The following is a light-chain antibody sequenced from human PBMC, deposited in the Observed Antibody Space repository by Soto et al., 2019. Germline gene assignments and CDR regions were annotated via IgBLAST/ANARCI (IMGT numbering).Light chain of an antibody. CDR1: QSVSSN. CDR2: GAS. J-gene: IGKJ2*01. CDR3: QQYNNWPYT. Sequence: EIGMTQSPATLSVSPGERATLSCRASQSVSSNLAWYQHKPGQAPRLLIYGASTRATGIPARFSGSGSGTEFTLTLSSLQSEDFAVYYCQQYNNWPYTFGQGTKLEIK. V-gene: IGKV3-15*01.